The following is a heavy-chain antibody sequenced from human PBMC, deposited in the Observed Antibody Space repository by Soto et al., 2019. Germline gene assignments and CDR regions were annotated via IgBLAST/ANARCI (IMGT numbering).Heavy chain of an antibody. D-gene: IGHD2-2*01. Sequence: EVQLLESGGGLVQPGGSLRLSCAASGFTFSSYAMSWVRQAPGKGLEWVSAISGSGGSPYYADSVKGRFTISRDNSKNTLSLQMNSLRAEATAVYYCAKDFLGYCSSTSCPPPVFAYWGQGTLVTVAS. V-gene: IGHV3-23*01. CDR1: GFTFSSYA. CDR3: AKDFLGYCSSTSCPPPVFAY. CDR2: ISGSGGSP. J-gene: IGHJ4*02.